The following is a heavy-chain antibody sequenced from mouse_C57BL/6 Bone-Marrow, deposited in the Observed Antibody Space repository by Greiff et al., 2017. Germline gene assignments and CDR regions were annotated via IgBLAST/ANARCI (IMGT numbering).Heavy chain of an antibody. Sequence: QVQLKQPGAELVRPGSSVKLSCKASGYTFTSYWMDWVKQRPGQGLEWIGNIYPSDSETHYNQKFKDKATLTVDKSSSTAYMQLSSLTSEDSAVYYCARGGRSSGFYYFDYWGQGTTLTVSS. CDR3: ARGGRSSGFYYFDY. CDR2: IYPSDSET. J-gene: IGHJ2*01. V-gene: IGHV1-61*01. CDR1: GYTFTSYW. D-gene: IGHD3-2*02.